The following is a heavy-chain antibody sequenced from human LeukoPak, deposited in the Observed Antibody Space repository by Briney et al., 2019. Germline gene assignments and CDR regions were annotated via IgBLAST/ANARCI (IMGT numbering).Heavy chain of an antibody. Sequence: TGGSLRLSCAASGFTFSSYSMNWVRQAPGKGLEWVSSISSSSSYIYYADSVKGRSTISRDNAKNSLYLQMNGLRAEDTAVYYCARYQQPGGMDVWGQGTTVTVSS. V-gene: IGHV3-21*01. CDR1: GFTFSSYS. CDR2: ISSSSSYI. J-gene: IGHJ6*02. D-gene: IGHD6-13*01. CDR3: ARYQQPGGMDV.